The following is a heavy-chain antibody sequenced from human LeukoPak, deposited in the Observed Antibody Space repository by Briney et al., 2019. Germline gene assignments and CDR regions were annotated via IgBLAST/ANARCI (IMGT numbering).Heavy chain of an antibody. D-gene: IGHD6-19*01. CDR3: TRGSSGRRDN. V-gene: IGHV1-8*01. CDR2: MNPNSGNT. CDR1: GYTFTSCD. J-gene: IGHJ4*02. Sequence: GASVKVSCKASGYTFTSCDINWVRQAPEQGLEWMGWMNPNSGNTGYGQSFQGRITMTRDISIGTAYMELSNLTSEDTAIYYCTRGSSGRRDNWGQGTLVTVSA.